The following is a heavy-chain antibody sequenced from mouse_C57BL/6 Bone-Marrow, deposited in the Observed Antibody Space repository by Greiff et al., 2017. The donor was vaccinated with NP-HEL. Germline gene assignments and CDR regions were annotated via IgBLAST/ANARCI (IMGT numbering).Heavy chain of an antibody. Sequence: VESGGGLVQPGGSLKLSCAASGFTFSDYYMYWVRQTPEKRLEWVAYISNGGGSTYYPDTVKGRFTISRDNAKNTLYLQMSRLKSEDTAMYYCARHDLYYYGTWFAYWGQGTLVTVSA. CDR1: GFTFSDYY. CDR3: ARHDLYYYGTWFAY. D-gene: IGHD1-1*01. CDR2: ISNGGGST. J-gene: IGHJ3*01. V-gene: IGHV5-12*01.